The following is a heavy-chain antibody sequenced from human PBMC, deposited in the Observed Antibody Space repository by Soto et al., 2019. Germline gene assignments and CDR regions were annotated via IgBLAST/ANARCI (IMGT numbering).Heavy chain of an antibody. CDR1: GGSFNSYF. CDR3: AGGVMETRRARLHY. V-gene: IGHV4-34*01. D-gene: IGHD3-16*01. Sequence: SETLSLTCAVCGGSFNSYFWTWIRQSPSKGLEWIGEINHSGDTNHNPSLRSRVTVSVGTSRNQFSLKLSSLTAADTAVYYCAGGVMETRRARLHYCGQRVLVTVSS. J-gene: IGHJ4*02. CDR2: INHSGDT.